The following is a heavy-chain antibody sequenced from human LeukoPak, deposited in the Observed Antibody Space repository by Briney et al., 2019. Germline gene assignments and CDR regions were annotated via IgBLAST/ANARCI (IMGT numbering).Heavy chain of an antibody. CDR2: IYVTGST. CDR1: GGSIGTYY. J-gene: IGHJ6*03. V-gene: IGHV4-59*08. Sequence: SETLSLTCTVSGGSIGTYYWSWIRQSPGKGLEWIGYIYVTGSTRYNPYLQSRVTISVDTSRNQFFLKMSSVTAADTAVYYCARHIGGGVEDMDVWGKGTKVTVSS. CDR3: ARHIGGGVEDMDV. D-gene: IGHD3-10*01.